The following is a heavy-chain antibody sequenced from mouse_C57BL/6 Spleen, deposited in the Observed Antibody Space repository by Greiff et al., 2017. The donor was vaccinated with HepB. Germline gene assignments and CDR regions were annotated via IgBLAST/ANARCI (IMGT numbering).Heavy chain of an antibody. V-gene: IGHV3-2*02. D-gene: IGHD1-2*01. CDR2: ISYSGST. CDR1: GYSITSGYG. J-gene: IGHJ2*01. CDR3: TRTARIKY. Sequence: VQLKESGPGLVKPSQSLSLTCTVTGYSITSGYGWNWIRQFPGNKLEWMGYISYSGSTNYNPSLKSRISITRNTSKNQCCLQLNSVTTEDTATYYCTRTARIKYWGQGTTLTVSA.